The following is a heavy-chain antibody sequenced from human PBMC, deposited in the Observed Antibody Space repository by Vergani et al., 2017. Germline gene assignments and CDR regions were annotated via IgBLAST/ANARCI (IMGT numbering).Heavy chain of an antibody. CDR3: ARAGGDYDFWSGKDY. V-gene: IGHV1-46*01. D-gene: IGHD3-3*01. Sequence: QVQLVQSGAEVKKPGASVKVSCKASGYPFTSYYMHWVRQAPGQGLEWMGIINPSGGSTSYAQKFQGRVTMTRDTSTSTVYMELSSLRSEDTAVYYCARAGGDYDFWSGKDYWGQGTLVTVSS. J-gene: IGHJ4*02. CDR2: INPSGGST. CDR1: GYPFTSYY.